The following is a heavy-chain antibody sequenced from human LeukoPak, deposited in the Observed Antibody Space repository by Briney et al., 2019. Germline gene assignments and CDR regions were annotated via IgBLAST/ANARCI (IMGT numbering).Heavy chain of an antibody. Sequence: PLETLSLTCTVSGGSLTSYSWSRIRQPAGKGLEWVGRIYTSGSTNYHPSLKGRVTMSVDTSKNQFSLKLTSVTAADTAVYYCARGPPVPGSAGFDPWGQGTLVTVSS. J-gene: IGHJ5*02. CDR2: IYTSGST. D-gene: IGHD2-15*01. CDR1: GGSLTSYS. V-gene: IGHV4-4*07. CDR3: ARGPPVPGSAGFDP.